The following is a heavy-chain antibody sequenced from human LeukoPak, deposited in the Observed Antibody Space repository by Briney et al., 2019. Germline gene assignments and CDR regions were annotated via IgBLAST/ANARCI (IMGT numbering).Heavy chain of an antibody. CDR1: GGSISSGGYS. V-gene: IGHV4-30-2*02. J-gene: IGHJ4*02. D-gene: IGHD3-10*01. CDR2: IYHSGST. Sequence: PSEILSLTCAVSGGSISSGGYSWSWIRQPPGKGLEWIGYIYHSGSTYYNPSLKSRVTISVDRSKNQFSLKLSSVTAADTAVYYCASSRDYYGSGNPGYFDYWGQGTLVTVSS. CDR3: ASSRDYYGSGNPGYFDY.